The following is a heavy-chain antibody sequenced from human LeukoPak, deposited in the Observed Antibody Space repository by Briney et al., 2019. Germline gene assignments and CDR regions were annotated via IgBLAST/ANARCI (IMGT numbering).Heavy chain of an antibody. J-gene: IGHJ4*02. CDR2: ISSSSSYI. Sequence: GGSLRLSCAASGFTFSSYSMNWVRQAPGKGLEWVSSISSSSSYIYYADSVKGRFTISRDNAKNSLYLQMNSLRAEDTAVYYCASLTVAGEPPFLDWGQGTLVTVSS. V-gene: IGHV3-21*01. D-gene: IGHD6-19*01. CDR1: GFTFSSYS. CDR3: ASLTVAGEPPFLD.